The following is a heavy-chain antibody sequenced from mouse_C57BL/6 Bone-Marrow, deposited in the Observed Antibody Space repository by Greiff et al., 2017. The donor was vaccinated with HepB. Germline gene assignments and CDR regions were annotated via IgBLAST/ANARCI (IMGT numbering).Heavy chain of an antibody. Sequence: EVKVVESEGGLVQPGSSMKLSCTASGFTFSDYYMAWVRQVPEKGLEWVANINYDGSSTYYLDSLKSRFIISRDNAKNILYLQMSSLKSEDTATYYCARDPLLLRFDYWGQGTTLTVSS. CDR1: GFTFSDYY. J-gene: IGHJ2*01. CDR3: ARDPLLLRFDY. D-gene: IGHD1-1*01. CDR2: INYDGSST. V-gene: IGHV5-16*01.